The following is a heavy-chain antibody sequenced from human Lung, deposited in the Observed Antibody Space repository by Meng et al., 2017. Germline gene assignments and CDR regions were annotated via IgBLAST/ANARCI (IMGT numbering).Heavy chain of an antibody. D-gene: IGHD3-10*01. CDR2: VYYSGST. CDR3: AREPYYYGSGSYSSYWYFDL. Sequence: QGRLPGSGPGLLNPYPPLSLTCIVSVGSISSGGYYWSWICQHPGKGRWWIGYVYYSGSTYYNPSLKSRVTISVGTSKNQFSLKLSSVTAADTAVYYCAREPYYYGSGSYSSYWYFDLWGRGTLVTVSS. V-gene: IGHV4-31*03. CDR1: VGSISSGGYY. J-gene: IGHJ2*01.